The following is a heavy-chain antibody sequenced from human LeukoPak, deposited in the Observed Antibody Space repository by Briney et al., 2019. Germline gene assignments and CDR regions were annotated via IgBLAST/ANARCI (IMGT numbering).Heavy chain of an antibody. Sequence: PSETLSLTCTVSGGSISSGSYYWSWLRQPAGKGLEWIGRIYTSGSTNYHPALTSRVTISVDTSKKQLSLKLSSVTAADTAVYYCARAPSMVREVMPYYIDVWGKGTTVTISS. J-gene: IGHJ6*03. V-gene: IGHV4-61*02. CDR2: IYTSGST. CDR1: GGSISSGSYY. CDR3: ARAPSMVREVMPYYIDV. D-gene: IGHD3-10*01.